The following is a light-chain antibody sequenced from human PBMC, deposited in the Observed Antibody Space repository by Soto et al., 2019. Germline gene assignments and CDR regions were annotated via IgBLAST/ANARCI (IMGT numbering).Light chain of an antibody. CDR3: SSYTNINATACV. CDR2: EVT. CDR1: SGDIGSYNR. Sequence: SGLPRPDAMSGCRGQSITISCTGTSGDIGSYNRVSWYQQHPGKAPKLIIYEVTDRPSGVSNRFSGSKSGNTASLTISGLQAEDEAEYYCSSYTNINATACVFGTGLKVALL. V-gene: IGLV2-14*01. J-gene: IGLJ1*01.